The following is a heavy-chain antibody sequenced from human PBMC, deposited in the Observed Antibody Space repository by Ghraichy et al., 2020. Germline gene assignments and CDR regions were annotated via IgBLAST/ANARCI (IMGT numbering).Heavy chain of an antibody. Sequence: GESLNISCAASGFTFSSYAMSWVRQAPGKGLEWVSAISGSGGSTYYADSVKGRFTISRDNSKNTLYLQMNSLRAEDTAVYYCAKDNLALRYFDWLPLYFDYWGQGTLVTGSS. V-gene: IGHV3-23*01. CDR3: AKDNLALRYFDWLPLYFDY. CDR2: ISGSGGST. J-gene: IGHJ4*02. D-gene: IGHD3-9*01. CDR1: GFTFSSYA.